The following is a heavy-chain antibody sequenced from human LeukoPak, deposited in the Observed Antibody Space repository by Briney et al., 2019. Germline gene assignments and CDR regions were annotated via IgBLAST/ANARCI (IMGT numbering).Heavy chain of an antibody. CDR1: GYTFTSYY. Sequence: ASVKVSCKASGYTFTSYYMHWVRQAPGQGLEWMGIINPSGGSTSYAQKFQGRVTMTRDTSTSTVYMELSSLRSEDTAVYYCASGNPMSGGSYENGMDVWGQGTMVTVSS. D-gene: IGHD2-15*01. V-gene: IGHV1-46*01. CDR3: ASGNPMSGGSYENGMDV. CDR2: INPSGGST. J-gene: IGHJ6*02.